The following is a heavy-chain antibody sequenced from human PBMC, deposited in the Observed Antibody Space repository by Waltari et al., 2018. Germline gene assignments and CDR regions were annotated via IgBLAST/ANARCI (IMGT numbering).Heavy chain of an antibody. D-gene: IGHD4-17*01. CDR2: IRGSGGST. Sequence: EVQLVESGGGLVQPGGSLRLSCAASGFTFSSYAMSWARRAPGKGLEWVSAIRGSGGSTYYADSVKGRFTISRDNSKNTLYLQMNSLRAEDTAVYYCAKDDYGDYVGFDYWGQGTLVTVSS. J-gene: IGHJ4*02. CDR3: AKDDYGDYVGFDY. V-gene: IGHV3-23*04. CDR1: GFTFSSYA.